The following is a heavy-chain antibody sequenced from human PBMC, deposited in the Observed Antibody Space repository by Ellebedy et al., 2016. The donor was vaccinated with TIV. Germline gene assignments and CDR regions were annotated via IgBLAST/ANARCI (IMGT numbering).Heavy chain of an antibody. CDR2: ISGSGGST. CDR3: APDIVVVPPIDY. J-gene: IGHJ4*02. V-gene: IGHV3-23*01. CDR1: GFTFSSYA. Sequence: GESLKISXAASGFTFSSYAMSWVRQAPGKGLEWVSAISGSGGSTYYADSVKGRFTISRDNSKNTLYLQMNSLRAEDTAVYYCAPDIVVVPPIDYWGQGTLVTVSS. D-gene: IGHD2-2*01.